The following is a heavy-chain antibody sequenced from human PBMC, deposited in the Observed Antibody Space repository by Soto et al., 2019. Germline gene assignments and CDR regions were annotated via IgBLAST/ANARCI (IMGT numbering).Heavy chain of an antibody. J-gene: IGHJ5*02. Sequence: ASVKVSCKASGYTFTSYCVNWVRQATGQGLEWMGWMNPNSGNTGYAQKFQGRVTMTRNTSISTAYMELSSLRSEDTAVYYCARVVYLFASSGVNWFYPWGQGTLVTVSS. V-gene: IGHV1-8*01. CDR1: GYTFTSYC. D-gene: IGHD3-10*01. CDR3: ARVVYLFASSGVNWFYP. CDR2: MNPNSGNT.